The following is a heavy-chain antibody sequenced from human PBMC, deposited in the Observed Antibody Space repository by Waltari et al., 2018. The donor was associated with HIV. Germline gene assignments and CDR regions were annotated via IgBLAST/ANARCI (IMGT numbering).Heavy chain of an antibody. J-gene: IGHJ3*02. CDR1: GGSFSIYY. Sequence: QVQLQQWGAGLLTPSETLSLTCAVYGGSFSIYYWSWIRQPPGKGLEWSGEINHSGSTNYNPSLKGRVTVSVDTSKNQFSLRLTSVTAADTAVYYCARDMSYDTSGYPHLGAFDIWGQGTMVTVSS. CDR2: INHSGST. D-gene: IGHD3-22*01. CDR3: ARDMSYDTSGYPHLGAFDI. V-gene: IGHV4-34*01.